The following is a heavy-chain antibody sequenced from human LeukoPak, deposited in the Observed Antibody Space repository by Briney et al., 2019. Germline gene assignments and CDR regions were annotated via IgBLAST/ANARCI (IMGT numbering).Heavy chain of an antibody. CDR1: GFMFSTNG. D-gene: IGHD3-9*01. J-gene: IGHJ5*02. V-gene: IGHV3-30*02. CDR2: IRYDGSNT. Sequence: GGSLRLSCAASGFMFSTNGMHWVRQAPGKGLEWVAFIRYDGSNTHYADSVKGRFTISRDNSTNTLYLQMNSLRAEDTAVYYCAPWLADNWFDPWGQGTLVTVSA. CDR3: APWLADNWFDP.